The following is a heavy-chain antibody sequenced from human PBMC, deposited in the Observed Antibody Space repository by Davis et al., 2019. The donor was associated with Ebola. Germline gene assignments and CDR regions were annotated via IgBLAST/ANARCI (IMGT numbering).Heavy chain of an antibody. J-gene: IGHJ3*02. Sequence: GGSLRLSCAASGFTFRNYGMHWVRQAPGKGLEWVAVISYDGSNIYYADSVKGRFTISRDSSKNTLYPQMNSLRAEDTAVYYCAKDDYLQRWGGFDIWGQGTMVTVSS. V-gene: IGHV3-30*18. CDR2: ISYDGSNI. CDR1: GFTFRNYG. D-gene: IGHD3-16*01. CDR3: AKDDYLQRWGGFDI.